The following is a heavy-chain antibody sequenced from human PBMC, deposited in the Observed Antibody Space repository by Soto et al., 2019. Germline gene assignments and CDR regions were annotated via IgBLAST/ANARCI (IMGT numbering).Heavy chain of an antibody. V-gene: IGHV3-23*01. J-gene: IGHJ4*02. D-gene: IGHD6-13*01. Sequence: EVQLLESGGGLVQPGGSLRLSCAASGFTFSSYAMSWVRQAPGKGLEWVSAMSGSGGSTYYADSVKGRFTISRDNSKNTLYLPMNSLRAEDTAVYYCAKENGYSSSWFEFDYWGQGTLVTVSS. CDR1: GFTFSSYA. CDR2: MSGSGGST. CDR3: AKENGYSSSWFEFDY.